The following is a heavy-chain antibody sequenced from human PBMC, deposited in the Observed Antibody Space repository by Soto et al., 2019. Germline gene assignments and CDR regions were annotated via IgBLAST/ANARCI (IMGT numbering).Heavy chain of an antibody. Sequence: AGGSLRLSCAASGFTFSSYALTWVRQAPGKGLEWVSVISGGGINTLYADSVKGRFTISRDNSKNTLYLQMNSLRADDTAVYYCATVGRANYFYNWGQGTLVTVSS. CDR3: ATVGRANYFYN. CDR2: ISGGGINT. CDR1: GFTFSSYA. J-gene: IGHJ4*02. V-gene: IGHV3-23*01.